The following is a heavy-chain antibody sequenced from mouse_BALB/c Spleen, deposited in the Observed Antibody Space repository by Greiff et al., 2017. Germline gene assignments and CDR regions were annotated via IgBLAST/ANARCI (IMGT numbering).Heavy chain of an antibody. CDR2: ISSGGST. V-gene: IGHV5-6-5*01. CDR1: GFTFSSYA. Sequence: DVMLVESGGGLVKPGGSLKLSCAASGFTFSSYAMSWVRQTPEKRLEWVASISSGGSTYYPDSVKGRFTISRDNARNILYLQMSSLRSEDTAMYYCARGGPGAYWGQGTLVTVSA. J-gene: IGHJ3*01. CDR3: ARGGPGAY.